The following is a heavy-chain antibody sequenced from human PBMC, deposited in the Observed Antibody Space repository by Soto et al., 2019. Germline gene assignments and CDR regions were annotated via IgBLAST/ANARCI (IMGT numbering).Heavy chain of an antibody. CDR2: ISDDGSNK. D-gene: IGHD2-2*01. CDR1: GFIFSNYG. J-gene: IGHJ6*02. V-gene: IGHV3-30*03. Sequence: QVQLVESGGGVVQPGRSLRLSCAXSGFIFSNYGMHWVRQAPGKGLEWVAVISDDGSNKYYADSVKGRFAISRDSPKNTLYLQMNSLRGEDTAVYYCARPRQPYYYYFGMDVWGQGTTVTVSS. CDR3: ARPRQPYYYYFGMDV.